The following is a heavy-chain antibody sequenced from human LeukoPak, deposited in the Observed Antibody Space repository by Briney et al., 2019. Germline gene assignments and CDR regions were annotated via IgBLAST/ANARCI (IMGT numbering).Heavy chain of an antibody. J-gene: IGHJ4*02. CDR1: GYTLTELS. D-gene: IGHD3-10*01. CDR2: FDPEDGET. V-gene: IGHV1-24*01. CDR3: ATAGHYGSGSPTLDY. Sequence: ASVKVSCKVSGYTLTELSMHWVRQAPGKGLERMGGFDPEDGETIYAQKFQGRVTMTEDTSTDTAYMELSSLRSEDTAVYYCATAGHYGSGSPTLDYWGQGTLVTVSS.